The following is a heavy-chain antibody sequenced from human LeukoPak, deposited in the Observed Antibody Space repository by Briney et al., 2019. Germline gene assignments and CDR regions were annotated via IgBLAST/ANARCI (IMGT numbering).Heavy chain of an antibody. CDR2: ISSSSSTI. J-gene: IGHJ4*02. V-gene: IGHV3-48*02. CDR1: GFTFSSYG. CDR3: ARVFDY. Sequence: GGSLRLSCAASGFTFSSYGMNWVRQAPGKGLEWASYISSSSSTIYYADSVKGRFTISRDNAKNSLYLQMNSQRDEDTAVYYCARVFDYWGQGALVTVSS.